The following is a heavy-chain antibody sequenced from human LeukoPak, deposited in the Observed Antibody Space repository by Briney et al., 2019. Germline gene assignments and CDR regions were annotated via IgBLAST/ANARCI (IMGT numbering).Heavy chain of an antibody. V-gene: IGHV1-2*02. D-gene: IGHD3-22*01. CDR2: INPKSGAT. CDR1: GYTFTGQY. CDR3: AREGSMIEFDY. Sequence: ASVKVSCKASGYTFTGQYLHRVRQAPGQGLEWMGWINPKSGATNYAQKFQDRVTMTRDTSISTVYMELRRLRSDDTAVYYCAREGSMIEFDYWGQGTLVTVSS. J-gene: IGHJ4*02.